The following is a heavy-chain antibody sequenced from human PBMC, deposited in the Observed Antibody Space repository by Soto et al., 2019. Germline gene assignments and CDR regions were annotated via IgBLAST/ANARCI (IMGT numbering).Heavy chain of an antibody. CDR1: GGSISPYY. CDR2: NFYSGST. V-gene: IGHV4-59*01. D-gene: IGHD3-22*01. CDR3: ARPRSSGYAGEFDY. J-gene: IGHJ4*02. Sequence: SETLSLTCTVSGGSISPYYWSWIRQPPGKRLEWIGFNFYSGSTNYNPSLKSRVTISVDTSQNQFSLKLTSVTAAYTAVYYCARPRSSGYAGEFDYWGQGILVTVSS.